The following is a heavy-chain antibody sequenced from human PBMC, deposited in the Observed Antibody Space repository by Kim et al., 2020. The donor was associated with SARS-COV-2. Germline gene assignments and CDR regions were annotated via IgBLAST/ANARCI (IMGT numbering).Heavy chain of an antibody. CDR2: IYYSGST. Sequence: SETLSLTCTVSGGSISSYYWSWIRQPPGKGLEWIGYIYYSGSTNYNPSLKSRVTISVDTSKNQFSLKLSSVTAADTAVYYCARDRGYSSGWFKGSYYYYGMDVWGQGTTVTVSS. D-gene: IGHD6-19*01. CDR1: GGSISSYY. CDR3: ARDRGYSSGWFKGSYYYYGMDV. V-gene: IGHV4-59*01. J-gene: IGHJ6*02.